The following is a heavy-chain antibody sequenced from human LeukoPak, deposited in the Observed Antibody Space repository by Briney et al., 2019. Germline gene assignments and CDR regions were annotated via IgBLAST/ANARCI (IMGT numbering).Heavy chain of an antibody. Sequence: GASVKVSCKASGYTFTSYAMHWVRQAPGQRLEWMGWINAGNGNTKYSQKFQGRVTITRDTSASTAYMELSSLRSEDTAVYYCARGGSIAVAGTRFFNSFDYWGQGTLVTVSS. V-gene: IGHV1-3*01. CDR1: GYTFTSYA. D-gene: IGHD6-19*01. CDR3: ARGGSIAVAGTRFFNSFDY. CDR2: INAGNGNT. J-gene: IGHJ4*02.